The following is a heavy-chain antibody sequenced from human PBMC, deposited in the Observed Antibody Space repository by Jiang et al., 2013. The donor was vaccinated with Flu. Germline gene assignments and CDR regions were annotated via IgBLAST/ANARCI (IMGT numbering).Heavy chain of an antibody. Sequence: KPTQTLTLTCTLSGFSLSTAGVGMAWIRQPPGKALEWLADISWNDNTRYSPSLINRLIITTDSSKTQVVLSLTSVEPADTGTYYCARRLSYGAGNYYDAFDSWGRELWSPSPQ. D-gene: IGHD3-10*01. CDR2: ISWNDNT. J-gene: IGHJ4*02. CDR3: ARRLSYGAGNYYDAFDS. CDR1: GFSLSTAGVG. V-gene: IGHV2-5*01.